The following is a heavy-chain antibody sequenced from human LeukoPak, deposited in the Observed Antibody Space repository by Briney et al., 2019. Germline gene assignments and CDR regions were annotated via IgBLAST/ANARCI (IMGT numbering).Heavy chain of an antibody. CDR1: GGSISSHY. CDR3: ARGAILGYCSSTSCWDHDAFDI. V-gene: IGHV4-59*11. CDR2: IYYSGST. D-gene: IGHD2-2*01. Sequence: SETLSFTCTVSGGSISSHYWSWIRQPPGKGLEWNGYIYYSGSTNYNPSLKSRVTISVDTSKNQFSLKLSSVTAADTAVYYCARGAILGYCSSTSCWDHDAFDIWGQGTMVTVSS. J-gene: IGHJ3*02.